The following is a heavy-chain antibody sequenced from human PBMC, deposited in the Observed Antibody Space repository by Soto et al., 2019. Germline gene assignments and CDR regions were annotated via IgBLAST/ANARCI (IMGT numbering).Heavy chain of an antibody. V-gene: IGHV3-30*18. Sequence: SLRLSCVGSGFTFSNFGMHWVRQAPGKGLEWVAGISYDGRSESYVDSVRGRFTLSRDNSKNTLSLQMIGLRPEDTGVYYCAKDLDVVMVLSATRGLDVWGQGTTVTVSS. CDR3: AKDLDVVMVLSATRGLDV. J-gene: IGHJ6*02. CDR1: GFTFSNFG. CDR2: ISYDGRSE. D-gene: IGHD2-15*01.